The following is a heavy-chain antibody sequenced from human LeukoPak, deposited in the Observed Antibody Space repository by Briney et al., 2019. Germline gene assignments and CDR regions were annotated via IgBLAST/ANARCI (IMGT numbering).Heavy chain of an antibody. CDR2: IYHSGST. CDR3: ASMYSSSWYGGNWFDP. J-gene: IGHJ5*02. V-gene: IGHV4-4*02. CDR1: GGSISSSNW. D-gene: IGHD6-13*01. Sequence: PSGTLSLTCAVSGGSISSSNWWSWVRQPPGKGLEWIGEIYHSGSTNYNPSLKSRVTISVDKSKNQFSLKLSSVTAADTAVYYCASMYSSSWYGGNWFDPWGQGTLVTVSS.